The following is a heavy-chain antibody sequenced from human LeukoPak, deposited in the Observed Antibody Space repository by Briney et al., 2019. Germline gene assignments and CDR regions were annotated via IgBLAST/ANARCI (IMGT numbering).Heavy chain of an antibody. V-gene: IGHV4-59*08. D-gene: IGHD3-3*01. CDR3: ARHADQYYDFWRGYLSGFDY. J-gene: IGHJ4*02. CDR1: GGSISSYY. CDR2: IYYSGST. Sequence: SETLSLTCTVSGGSISSYYWSWIRQPPGKVLEWIGYIYYSGSTNYNPSLKSRVTISVDTSKNQFSLKLSSVTAADTAVYYCARHADQYYDFWRGYLSGFDYWGQGTLVTVSS.